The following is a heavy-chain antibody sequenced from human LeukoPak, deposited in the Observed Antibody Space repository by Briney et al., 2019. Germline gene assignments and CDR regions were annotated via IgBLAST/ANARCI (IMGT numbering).Heavy chain of an antibody. Sequence: GGSMRLSCAASGFTFSSYAMHWVRQAPGKGLEWVAAISGSGGSTYYADSVKGRFTISRDNSKNALYLQMNSLRAEDTAVYYCAKEGTTISVPGMDVWGQGTTVTVSS. J-gene: IGHJ6*02. CDR3: AKEGTTISVPGMDV. V-gene: IGHV3-23*01. CDR1: GFTFSSYA. CDR2: ISGSGGST. D-gene: IGHD3-3*01.